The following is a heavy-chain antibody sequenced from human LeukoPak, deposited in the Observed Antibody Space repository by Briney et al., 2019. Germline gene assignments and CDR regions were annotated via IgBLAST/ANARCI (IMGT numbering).Heavy chain of an antibody. CDR1: GGSICGYY. V-gene: IGHV4-59*01. D-gene: IGHD3-10*01. J-gene: IGHJ5*02. CDR2: IYYSGST. CDR3: ATSYGSGSYSWFDP. Sequence: NPSETLSLTCTVSGGSICGYYWSWIRQPPGKGLEWIGYIYYSGSTNYNPSLKSRVTISVDTSKNQFSLKLASVTAADTAVYYCATSYGSGSYSWFDPWGQGTLVTVSS.